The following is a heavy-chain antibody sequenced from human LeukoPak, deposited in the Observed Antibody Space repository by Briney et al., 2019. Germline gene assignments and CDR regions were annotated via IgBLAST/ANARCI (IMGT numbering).Heavy chain of an antibody. CDR2: ISGSSSNT. J-gene: IGHJ3*02. CDR1: GYTFMSHG. D-gene: IGHD3-16*01. V-gene: IGHV1-18*01. CDR3: ARATGTWGHDGFDI. Sequence: ASVKVSCKAYGYTFMSHGISWVRQAPGQGLEWMGWISGSSSNTNYAQRLQGRVTMTTDTSTTTAYMELRSLRSDDTAVYYCARATGTWGHDGFDIWGKGTMVTV.